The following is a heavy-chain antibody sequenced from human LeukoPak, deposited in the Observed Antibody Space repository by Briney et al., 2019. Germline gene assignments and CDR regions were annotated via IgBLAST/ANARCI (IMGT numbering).Heavy chain of an antibody. CDR2: ISYDGSNK. D-gene: IGHD2-15*01. Sequence: QPGGSLRLSCAASGFTFSSYAMSWVRQAPGKGLEWVAVISYDGSNKYYADSVKGRFTISRDNSKNTLCLQMNSLRAEDTAVYYCAKQLGYCSDGSCYFPYWGQGTLVTVSS. V-gene: IGHV3-30-3*02. J-gene: IGHJ4*02. CDR3: AKQLGYCSDGSCYFPY. CDR1: GFTFSSYA.